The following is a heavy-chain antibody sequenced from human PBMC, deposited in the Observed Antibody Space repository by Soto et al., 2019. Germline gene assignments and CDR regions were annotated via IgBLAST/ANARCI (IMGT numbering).Heavy chain of an antibody. CDR3: ARDSKAYGDYGWYFDL. J-gene: IGHJ2*01. CDR2: ISQDGSRT. V-gene: IGHV3-7*01. Sequence: DVQLVESGGGLVQHGGSLRLSCAASRFTFSTYWMSWVRQAPGKGLEWVADISQDGSRTYSVDSVKGRFTISRDNAEKSLYLQMNGLSAEYTALYYCARDSKAYGDYGWYFDLWGRGTLVTVSS. D-gene: IGHD4-17*01. CDR1: RFTFSTYW.